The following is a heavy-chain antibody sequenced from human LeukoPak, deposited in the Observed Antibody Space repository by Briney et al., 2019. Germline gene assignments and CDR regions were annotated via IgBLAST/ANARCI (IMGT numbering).Heavy chain of an antibody. V-gene: IGHV4-39*07. Sequence: PSETLSLTCTVSGGSISSSSYYWGWIRQPPGKGLEWIGSIYYSGSTYYNPSLKSRVTISVDTSKNQFSLKLSSVTAADTAVYYCARANVATVKGASYFDYWGQGTLVTVSS. D-gene: IGHD4-17*01. J-gene: IGHJ4*02. CDR3: ARANVATVKGASYFDY. CDR1: GGSISSSSYY. CDR2: IYYSGST.